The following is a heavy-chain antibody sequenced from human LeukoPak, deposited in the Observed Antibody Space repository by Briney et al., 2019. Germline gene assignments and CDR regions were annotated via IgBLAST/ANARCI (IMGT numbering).Heavy chain of an antibody. CDR2: IWYDGSKK. V-gene: IGHV3-30*02. D-gene: IGHD2-2*01. CDR1: GFTFRGYG. CDR3: AKDKGIYCSSIDCSPGMDV. J-gene: IGHJ6*02. Sequence: GGSLRLSCAASGFTFRGYGMHWVRQAPGKGLEWVAVIWYDGSKKYYADSVKGRFTISRDNSKNTLSLQMNSLRAEDTAVYYCAKDKGIYCSSIDCSPGMDVWGQGTTVTVSS.